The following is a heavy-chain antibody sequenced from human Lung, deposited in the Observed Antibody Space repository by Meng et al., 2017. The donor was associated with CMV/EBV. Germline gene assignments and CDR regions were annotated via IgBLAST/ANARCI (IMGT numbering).Heavy chain of an antibody. V-gene: IGHV1-18*01. CDR3: ARVEVGITSGDY. J-gene: IGHJ4*02. CDR1: GYTFTNYG. CDR2: INAYNGDT. Sequence: QSQLVHSGGDVMKPGAPVKVSCKTSGYTFTNYGITWVRQDPVQGLEWMGWINAYNGDTNCAQTLQGRVTMTTDTSTSTAYMELRSLRSYDTAVYYCARVEVGITSGDYWGQGTLVTVSS. D-gene: IGHD1-26*01.